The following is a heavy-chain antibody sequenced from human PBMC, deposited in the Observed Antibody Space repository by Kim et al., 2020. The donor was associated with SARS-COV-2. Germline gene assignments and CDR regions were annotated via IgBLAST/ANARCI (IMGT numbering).Heavy chain of an antibody. V-gene: IGHV1-69*13. D-gene: IGHD3-10*01. J-gene: IGHJ6*03. Sequence: SVKVSCKASGGTFSSYAISWVRQAPGQGLEWMGGIIPIFGTANYAQKFQGRVTITADESTSTAYMELSSLRSEDTAVYYCARSPPMVQGVIIDYYYYYYMDVWGKETTVTVSS. CDR2: IIPIFGTA. CDR3: ARSPPMVQGVIIDYYYYYYMDV. CDR1: GGTFSSYA.